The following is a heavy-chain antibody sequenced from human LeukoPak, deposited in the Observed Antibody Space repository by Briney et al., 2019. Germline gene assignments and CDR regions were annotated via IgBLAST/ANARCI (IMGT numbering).Heavy chain of an antibody. Sequence: ASETLSLTCAVSGGSFSGYYWSWIRQPPGKGLEWIGEINHSGNTNYNPSLKSRVTISVDTSENQFSLKLSSVTAADTAVYYCARDGPLLRLGELSSIDGFDIWGQGTMVTVSS. D-gene: IGHD3-16*02. CDR1: GGSFSGYY. J-gene: IGHJ3*02. V-gene: IGHV4-34*01. CDR2: INHSGNT. CDR3: ARDGPLLRLGELSSIDGFDI.